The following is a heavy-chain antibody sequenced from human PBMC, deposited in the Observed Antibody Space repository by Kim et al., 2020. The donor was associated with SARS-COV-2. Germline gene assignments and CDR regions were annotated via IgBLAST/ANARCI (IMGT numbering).Heavy chain of an antibody. CDR1: GGSVSSGSYY. D-gene: IGHD3-10*01. V-gene: IGHV4-61*01. CDR2: IYYSGST. CDR3: AETSHPTSGPWPYFDY. J-gene: IGHJ4*02. Sequence: SETLSLTCTVSGGSVSSGSYYWSWIRQPPGKGLEWIGYIYYSGSTNYNPSLKSRVTISVDTSKNQFSLKLSSVTAADTAMYYCAETSHPTSGPWPYFDYWGQGTLVTVSS.